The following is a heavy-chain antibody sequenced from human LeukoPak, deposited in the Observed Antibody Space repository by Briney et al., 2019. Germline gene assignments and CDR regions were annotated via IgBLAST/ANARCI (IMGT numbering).Heavy chain of an antibody. Sequence: GGSLRLSCASCGFTFSSYWMHWVRQAPGKGLVWVSRINSDGSSTSYADSVKGRFTISRDNAKNTLYLQMNSLRAEDTAVYYCARGDSGYSSSWYGYWGQGTPVTVSS. J-gene: IGHJ4*02. CDR2: INSDGSST. CDR1: GFTFSSYW. D-gene: IGHD6-13*01. V-gene: IGHV3-74*01. CDR3: ARGDSGYSSSWYGY.